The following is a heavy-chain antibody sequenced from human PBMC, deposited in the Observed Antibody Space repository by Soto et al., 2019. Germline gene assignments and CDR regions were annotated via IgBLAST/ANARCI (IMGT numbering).Heavy chain of an antibody. J-gene: IGHJ4*02. CDR3: ARVYRITMVRGELSEY. D-gene: IGHD3-10*01. V-gene: IGHV1-18*01. CDR2: ISAYNGNT. CDR1: GYTFTSYG. Sequence: QVQLVQSGAEVKKPGASVKVSCKASGYTFTSYGISWVRQVPGQGLEWMGWISAYNGNTNYVQKLQGRVTMTTDTSTSTAYMELRSLRSDDTAVYYCARVYRITMVRGELSEYWGQGTLVTVSS.